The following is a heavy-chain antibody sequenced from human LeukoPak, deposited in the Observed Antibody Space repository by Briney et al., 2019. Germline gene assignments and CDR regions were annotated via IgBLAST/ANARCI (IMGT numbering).Heavy chain of an antibody. CDR1: GYTFTSYG. D-gene: IGHD3-22*01. Sequence: ASVKVSCKASGYTFTSYGIRWVGQAPGQGNEWMGWISAYNGNTKYAQKLQGRVTITTDTYTSTAYIELRSLRSDDTAVYYCARTAVYYDSSGYYYYFDYWGQGTLVTVSS. CDR2: ISAYNGNT. J-gene: IGHJ4*02. CDR3: ARTAVYYDSSGYYYYFDY. V-gene: IGHV1-18*01.